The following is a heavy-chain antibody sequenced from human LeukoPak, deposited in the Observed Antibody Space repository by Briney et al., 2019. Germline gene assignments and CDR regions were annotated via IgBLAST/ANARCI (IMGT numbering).Heavy chain of an antibody. D-gene: IGHD3-10*01. V-gene: IGHV4-59*11. CDR3: ARDSGVRGVIGY. CDR2: IYYSGST. J-gene: IGHJ4*02. CDR1: GGSIGSHF. Sequence: PSETLSLTCTVSGGSIGSHFRNWIRQSPGKGLEWMGYIYYSGSTEYNPSLKSRISISVDTSKNKFSLKLTPVTAADTAVYYCARDSGVRGVIGYWGQGTLVTVSS.